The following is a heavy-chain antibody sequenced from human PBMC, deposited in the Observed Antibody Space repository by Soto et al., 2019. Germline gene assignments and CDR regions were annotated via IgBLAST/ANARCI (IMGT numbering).Heavy chain of an antibody. Sequence: SETLSLTCTVSGGSISSGGYYWSWIRQHPGKGLEWIGYIYYSGSTYYNPSLKSRVTISVDTSKSQFSLKLSSVTAADTAVYYCARLLMVYATFDYWGQGTLVTVSS. CDR1: GGSISSGGYY. V-gene: IGHV4-31*03. CDR2: IYYSGST. D-gene: IGHD2-8*01. CDR3: ARLLMVYATFDY. J-gene: IGHJ4*02.